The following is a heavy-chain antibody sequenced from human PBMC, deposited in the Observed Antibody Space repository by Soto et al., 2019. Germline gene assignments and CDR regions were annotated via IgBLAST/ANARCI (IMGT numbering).Heavy chain of an antibody. D-gene: IGHD4-17*01. CDR1: GYTFTSYG. Sequence: QVQLVQSGAEVKRPGASVKVSCKASGYTFTSYGISWVRQAPGQGLEWMGWISAYNGNTNYAQKLQGRVTMTTDTSTSTAYMELRSLRSDDTAVYYCARDRGRDYPTPYYDYYCMDVWGQGTTVTVSS. CDR3: ARDRGRDYPTPYYDYYCMDV. CDR2: ISAYNGNT. J-gene: IGHJ6*02. V-gene: IGHV1-18*01.